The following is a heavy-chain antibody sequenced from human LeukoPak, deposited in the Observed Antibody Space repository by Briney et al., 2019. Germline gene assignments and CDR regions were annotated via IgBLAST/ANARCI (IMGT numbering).Heavy chain of an antibody. CDR1: GYTFTSYY. CDR2: INPSGGST. D-gene: IGHD3-16*01. CDR3: ARQYYDYVWGSYFLAFDI. V-gene: IGHV1-46*01. J-gene: IGHJ3*02. Sequence: ASVKVSCKASGYTFTSYYMHWVRQAPGQGLEWMGIINPSGGSTSYAQKFQGRVTMTRDMSTSTVYMELSSLRSEDTAVYYCARQYYDYVWGSYFLAFDIWGQGTMVTVSS.